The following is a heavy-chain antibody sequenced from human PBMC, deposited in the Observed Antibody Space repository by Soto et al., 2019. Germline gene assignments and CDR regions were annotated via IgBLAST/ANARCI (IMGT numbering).Heavy chain of an antibody. V-gene: IGHV4-4*07. CDR1: GGSISSYY. CDR3: ASLGFLEIRAFDI. J-gene: IGHJ3*02. CDR2: LYTSGST. D-gene: IGHD1-1*01. Sequence: QVQLQESGPGLVKPSETLSLTCTVSGGSISSYYWSWIRQPAGKGLEWIGRLYTSGSTNYNPSLMSRVTMSVDTSKNQLYLKLSSVTVADTAVYYCASLGFLEIRAFDIWGQGKMVTVSS.